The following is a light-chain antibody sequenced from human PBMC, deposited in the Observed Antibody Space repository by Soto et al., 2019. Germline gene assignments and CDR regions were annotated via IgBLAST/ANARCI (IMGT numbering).Light chain of an antibody. Sequence: DIQMTQSPSSLSASVGDRVTITCRASQDIDNYLAWFQQKPGEAPKSLIYNASNLQSGVPSKFSGSGSGTDFTLTISSLQPEDFATYYCQQFRAYPLTFGQGTKLEIK. CDR2: NAS. CDR3: QQFRAYPLT. CDR1: QDIDNY. J-gene: IGKJ2*01. V-gene: IGKV1-16*02.